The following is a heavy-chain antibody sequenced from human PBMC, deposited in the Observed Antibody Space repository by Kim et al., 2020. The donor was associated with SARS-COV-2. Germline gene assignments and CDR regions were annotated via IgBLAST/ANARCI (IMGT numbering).Heavy chain of an antibody. J-gene: IGHJ4*02. CDR3: TFAVSPRLLDS. V-gene: IGHV4-39*01. CDR1: GGSISNSAYS. Sequence: SETLSLNCTVSGGSISNSAYSWGWIRQPPGKGLEWIGTIYYSGSSNYHPSLKSRVTISVDTSKNQFSLQLTSVTAADTAVYHCTFAVSPRLLDSWGWGTLVTVSS. CDR2: IYYSGSS. D-gene: IGHD6-6*01.